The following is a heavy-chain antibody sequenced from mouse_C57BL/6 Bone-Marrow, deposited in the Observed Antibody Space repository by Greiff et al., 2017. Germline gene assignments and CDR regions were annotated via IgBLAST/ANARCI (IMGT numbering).Heavy chain of an antibody. V-gene: IGHV1-64*01. J-gene: IGHJ2*01. D-gene: IGHD1-1*01. Sequence: VQLQQSGAELVKPGASVKLSCKASGYTFTSYWMHWVKQRPGQGLEWIGMIHPNSGSTNYNEKFKSKATLTVDKSSSTAYMQLSSLTSEDSAVXYCARFPYYGSSYLDYWGQGTTLTVSS. CDR2: IHPNSGST. CDR3: ARFPYYGSSYLDY. CDR1: GYTFTSYW.